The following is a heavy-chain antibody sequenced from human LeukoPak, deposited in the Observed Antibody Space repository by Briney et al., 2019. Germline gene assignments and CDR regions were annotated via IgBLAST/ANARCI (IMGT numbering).Heavy chain of an antibody. J-gene: IGHJ6*02. D-gene: IGHD6-19*01. CDR3: ARSLYSSGWYPPADYYYGMDV. CDR1: GGTFSSYA. CDR2: IIPIFGTA. Sequence: SVKVSCKASGGTFSSYAISWVRQAPGQGLEWMGGIIPIFGTANYAQKFQGRVTITADESTSTAYMELSSLRSEDTAVYYCARSLYSSGWYPPADYYYGMDVWGQGTTVTVSS. V-gene: IGHV1-69*13.